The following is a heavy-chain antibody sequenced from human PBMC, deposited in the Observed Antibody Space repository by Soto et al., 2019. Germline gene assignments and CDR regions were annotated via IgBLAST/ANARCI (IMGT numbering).Heavy chain of an antibody. D-gene: IGHD6-19*01. J-gene: IGHJ6*02. CDR1: GFTFSSYD. CDR2: IGTAGDT. CDR3: ARGQQWLVPLYYGMDV. V-gene: IGHV3-13*01. Sequence: PGGSLILSCAASGFTFSSYDMHWVRQATGKGLEWVSAIGTAGDTYYPGSVKGRFTISRENAKNSLYLQMNSLRAEDTAVYYCARGQQWLVPLYYGMDVWGQGTTVTXSS.